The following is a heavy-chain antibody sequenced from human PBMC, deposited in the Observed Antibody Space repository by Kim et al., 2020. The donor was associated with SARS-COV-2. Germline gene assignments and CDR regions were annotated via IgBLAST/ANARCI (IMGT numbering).Heavy chain of an antibody. CDR3: ARDVEIEVADTFDY. D-gene: IGHD6-19*01. V-gene: IGHV4-39*02. Sequence: PAPKSRVTISGDTSKNQFSLKLSYVTAADTAVYYCARDVEIEVADTFDYWGQGTLVTVSS. J-gene: IGHJ4*02.